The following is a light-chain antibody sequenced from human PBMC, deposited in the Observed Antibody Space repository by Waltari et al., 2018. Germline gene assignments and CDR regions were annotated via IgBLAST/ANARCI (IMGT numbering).Light chain of an antibody. Sequence: QLVLTQSPSASASLGASVKLTCTLSSGHSHYAIAWHQQQPEKGPRFLMKLDSDGSHNKRDGIPDRFSGSSSGAERYLTISSLQSEDEADYYCQTWGTGTVVFGGGTKLTVL. V-gene: IGLV4-69*01. J-gene: IGLJ2*01. CDR1: SGHSHYA. CDR3: QTWGTGTVV. CDR2: LDSDGSH.